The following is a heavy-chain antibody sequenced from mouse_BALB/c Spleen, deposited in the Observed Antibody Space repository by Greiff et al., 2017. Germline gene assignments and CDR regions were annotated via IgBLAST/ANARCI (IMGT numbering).Heavy chain of an antibody. CDR1: GYTFTSYY. CDR2: INPSNGGT. J-gene: IGHJ2*01. CDR3: TYDGYYVGYFDY. Sequence: QVQLQQSGAELVKPGASVKLSCKASGYTFTSYYMYWVKQRPGQGLEWIGGINPSNGGTNFNEKFKSKATLTVDKSSSTAYMQLSSLTSEDSAVYYCTYDGYYVGYFDYWGQGTTLTVSS. V-gene: IGHV1S81*02. D-gene: IGHD2-3*01.